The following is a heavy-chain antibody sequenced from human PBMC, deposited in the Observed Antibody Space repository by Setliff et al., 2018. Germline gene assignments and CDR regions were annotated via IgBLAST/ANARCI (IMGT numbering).Heavy chain of an antibody. CDR2: IYNSGTPI. Sequence: PGGSLRLSCAASGFTFSSYEMNWVRQAPGKGLEYISYIYNSGTPIYYADSVKGRFTISRDNTGNSLYLQMNSLRVEDTAVYYCARDNTLFGVVITGSWFDPWGQGTLVTVSS. V-gene: IGHV3-48*03. CDR3: ARDNTLFGVVITGSWFDP. J-gene: IGHJ5*02. D-gene: IGHD3-3*01. CDR1: GFTFSSYE.